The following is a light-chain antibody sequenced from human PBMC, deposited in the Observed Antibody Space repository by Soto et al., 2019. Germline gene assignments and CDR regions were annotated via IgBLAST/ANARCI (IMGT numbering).Light chain of an antibody. Sequence: QSVLTQPASVSGSPGQSITISCTGTSSDVGGYNYVSWYQQHPGKAPKLMIYDVSNRPSGVSNRFSGSKSGNTASLTISGRQAEDDDDYYCSSYSSSSSLHVFGAGTKVTVL. V-gene: IGLV2-14*01. CDR2: DVS. CDR3: SSYSSSSSLHV. J-gene: IGLJ1*01. CDR1: SSDVGGYNY.